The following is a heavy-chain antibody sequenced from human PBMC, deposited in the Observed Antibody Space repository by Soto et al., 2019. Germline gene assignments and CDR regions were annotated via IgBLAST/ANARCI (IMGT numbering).Heavy chain of an antibody. Sequence: GKGLEWMGRIDPSDSYTNYSPSFQGHVTISADKSISTAYLQWSSLKASDTAMYYCARPSIAQQLALADIWGQGTMVTVSS. V-gene: IGHV5-10-1*01. D-gene: IGHD6-13*01. CDR2: IDPSDSYT. CDR3: ARPSIAQQLALADI. J-gene: IGHJ3*02.